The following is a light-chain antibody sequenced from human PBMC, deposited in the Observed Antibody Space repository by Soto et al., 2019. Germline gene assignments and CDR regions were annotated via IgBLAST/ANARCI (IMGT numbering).Light chain of an antibody. CDR1: QSVISSY. CDR3: QQYNSLWT. CDR2: GAS. J-gene: IGKJ1*01. Sequence: PGERVPLSCRASQSVISSYLTWYQQKPGQAPRLLIYGASTRATGIPARFSGSGSGTEFTLTISSLQSEDFGTYYCQQYNSLWTFGPGTKVDIK. V-gene: IGKV3D-15*01.